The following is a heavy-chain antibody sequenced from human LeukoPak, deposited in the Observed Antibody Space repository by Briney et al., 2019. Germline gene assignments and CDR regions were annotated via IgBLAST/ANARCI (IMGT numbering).Heavy chain of an antibody. CDR2: IYSGGST. J-gene: IGHJ4*02. Sequence: PGGSLRLSCAASGFIFSNAWMNWVRQAPGKGLEWVSVIYSGGSTYYADSVKGRFTISRDNSKNTLYLQMNSLRAEDTAVYYCARPTMVRGVTEYYFDYWGQGTLVTVSS. V-gene: IGHV3-66*01. CDR3: ARPTMVRGVTEYYFDY. D-gene: IGHD3-10*01. CDR1: GFIFSNAW.